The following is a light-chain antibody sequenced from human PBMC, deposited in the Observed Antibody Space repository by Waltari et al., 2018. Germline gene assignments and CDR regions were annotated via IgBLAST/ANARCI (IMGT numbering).Light chain of an antibody. CDR1: QSISSY. V-gene: IGKV1-39*01. CDR3: QQSYSTPLG. J-gene: IGKJ4*01. Sequence: DIQMTQSPSSLSASVGDRVTITCRASQSISSYLNWYQQKPGKAPKLLIYAASSLQSGVPSRFSGSRSGTDFTLTISSLQPEDFATYDCQQSYSTPLGFGGGTKVEIK. CDR2: AAS.